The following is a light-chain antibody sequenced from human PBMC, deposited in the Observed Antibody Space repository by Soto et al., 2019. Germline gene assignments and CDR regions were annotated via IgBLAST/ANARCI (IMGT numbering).Light chain of an antibody. CDR2: LNNDGRH. J-gene: IGLJ1*01. Sequence: QLVLTQSPSASASLGASVKLTCTLNSGHSTYAIAWHQQQPETGPRYLMKLNNDGRHTKGDGIPDRFSGSSSGAERYLTISSLQSEGEAVYYCQTWGTGIHVFGTGTKLTVL. CDR1: SGHSTYA. V-gene: IGLV4-69*01. CDR3: QTWGTGIHV.